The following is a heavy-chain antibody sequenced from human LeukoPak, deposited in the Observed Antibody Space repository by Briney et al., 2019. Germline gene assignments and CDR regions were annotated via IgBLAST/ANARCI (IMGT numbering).Heavy chain of an antibody. CDR2: IKSKPDGGTT. J-gene: IGHJ4*02. D-gene: IGHD1-26*01. CDR3: AKLRGSNGARRYYFDY. Sequence: PGGSLRLSCAASGFTFSNAWMSWVRQAPGKGQEWVGSIKSKPDGGTTDYAAPVKGRFTISRDDSKNTLYLQMNSLRAEDTAVYYCAKLRGSNGARRYYFDYWGQGTQVTVSS. V-gene: IGHV3-15*01. CDR1: GFTFSNAW.